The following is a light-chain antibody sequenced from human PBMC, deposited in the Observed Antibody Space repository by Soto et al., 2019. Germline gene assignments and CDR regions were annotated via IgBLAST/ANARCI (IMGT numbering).Light chain of an antibody. V-gene: IGKV3D-15*01. CDR1: QSVGTN. CDR2: GAF. J-gene: IGKJ5*01. CDR3: QQHETLIT. Sequence: EIVMTQSPATLSVSPGERATLSCRASQSVGTNLAWYQQRPGQGPRLLIYGAFTRATGIPDRFSGSGSGTDFTLTISRLEPEDFAVYYCQQHETLITFGQGTRLEIK.